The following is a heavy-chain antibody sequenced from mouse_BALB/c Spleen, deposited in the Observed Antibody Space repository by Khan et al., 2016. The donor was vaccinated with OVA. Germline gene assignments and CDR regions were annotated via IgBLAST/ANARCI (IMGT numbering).Heavy chain of an antibody. Sequence: EVQLQESGPGLVKPSQSLSLTCTVTGYSITSDYAWNLIRQFPGNKLEWMGYISYSGSTSYNPSLKSRISITRDTSKNQFFLQLNSVTTEDTATYYCARDIMANWGQGTTLTVSA. CDR3: ARDIMAN. CDR2: ISYSGST. J-gene: IGHJ2*01. V-gene: IGHV3-2*02. CDR1: GYSITSDYA.